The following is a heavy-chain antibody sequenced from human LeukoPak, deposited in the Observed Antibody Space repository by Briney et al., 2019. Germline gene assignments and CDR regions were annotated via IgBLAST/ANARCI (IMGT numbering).Heavy chain of an antibody. V-gene: IGHV3-21*01. CDR3: ARAYSETYGLGYYYMDV. D-gene: IGHD1-26*01. CDR1: GFTLKTYS. Sequence: AGGSLRLSCAASGFTLKTYSMNWVRQAPGKGLQWVSSISSSSSYIYYADSVTARFTISRDNAKNSLYLQMNSLRAKDTAVYYCARAYSETYGLGYYYMDVWGKGTTVTISS. J-gene: IGHJ6*03. CDR2: ISSSSSYI.